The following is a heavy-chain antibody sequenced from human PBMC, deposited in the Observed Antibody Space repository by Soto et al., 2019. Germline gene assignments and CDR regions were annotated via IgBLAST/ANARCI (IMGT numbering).Heavy chain of an antibody. CDR2: ISAYNGDT. V-gene: IGHV1-18*01. CDR3: ARDQMIASNWFDP. CDR1: GYTFASYG. Sequence: ASVKVSCKASGYTFASYGVSWVRQAPGQGLAWMGWISAYNGDTIYAQKLQGRVSLTTDTPTSTASMELRSLRSDDTAVYYCARDQMIASNWFDPWGQGTLVTVSS. J-gene: IGHJ5*02. D-gene: IGHD3-22*01.